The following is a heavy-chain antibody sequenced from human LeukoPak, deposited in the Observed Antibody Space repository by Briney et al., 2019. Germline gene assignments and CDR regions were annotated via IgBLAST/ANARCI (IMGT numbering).Heavy chain of an antibody. Sequence: GGSLRLSCAASGFTVSSNYMSWVRQAPGKGLEWVSVIYSGGSTYYADSVKGRFTISRDNSKNTLYLQMNSLRAEDTAVYYCARQPRGYSYGHDAFDIWGQGTMVTVSS. CDR1: GFTVSSNY. J-gene: IGHJ3*02. D-gene: IGHD5-18*01. CDR2: IYSGGST. CDR3: ARQPRGYSYGHDAFDI. V-gene: IGHV3-66*04.